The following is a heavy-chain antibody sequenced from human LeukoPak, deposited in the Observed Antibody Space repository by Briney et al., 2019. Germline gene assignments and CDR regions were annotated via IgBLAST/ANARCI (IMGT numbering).Heavy chain of an antibody. CDR3: ARDLPAFIAVADYFDY. D-gene: IGHD6-19*01. CDR1: EFTFGSYA. Sequence: PGGSLRLSCAASEFTFGSYAMSWVRQAPGKGLEWVANIKQDGSEKYYVDSVKGRFTISRDNAKNSLYLQMNSLRAEDTAVYYCARDLPAFIAVADYFDYWGQGTLVTVSS. V-gene: IGHV3-7*03. CDR2: IKQDGSEK. J-gene: IGHJ4*02.